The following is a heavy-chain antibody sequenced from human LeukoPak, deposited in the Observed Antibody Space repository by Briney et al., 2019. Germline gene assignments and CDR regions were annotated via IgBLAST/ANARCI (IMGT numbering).Heavy chain of an antibody. V-gene: IGHV4-4*02. J-gene: IGHJ3*02. CDR1: GGSISSSNR. Sequence: SGTLSLTCAVSGGSISSSNRWSWVRQPPGKGLEWIGEIYHSGSTNYNPSLKSRVTISVDKSKNQFSLKLSSVTAADTAVYYCASPWRDSSGYYDDAFDIWGQGTMVTVSS. CDR3: ASPWRDSSGYYDDAFDI. CDR2: IYHSGST. D-gene: IGHD3-22*01.